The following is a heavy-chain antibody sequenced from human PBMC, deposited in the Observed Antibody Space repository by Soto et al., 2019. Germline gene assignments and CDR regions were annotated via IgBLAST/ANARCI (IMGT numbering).Heavy chain of an antibody. V-gene: IGHV3-21*01. CDR2: ISSSSSYI. D-gene: IGHD6-13*01. Sequence: PGGSLRLSCAASGFTFSSYSMNWVRQAPGKGLEWVSSISSSSSYIYYADSVKGRFTISRDNAKNSLYLQMNSLRAEDTAVYYCATQTFKQQLGYFDYWGQGTLVTVSS. CDR3: ATQTFKQQLGYFDY. J-gene: IGHJ4*02. CDR1: GFTFSSYS.